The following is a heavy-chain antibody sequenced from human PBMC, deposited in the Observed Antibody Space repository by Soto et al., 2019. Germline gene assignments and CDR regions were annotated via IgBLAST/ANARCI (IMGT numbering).Heavy chain of an antibody. V-gene: IGHV4-31*03. Sequence: QVQLQESGPGLVKPSQTLSLTCTVSGGSISSGGDYWSWIRQHPGTGLEWSGNIYYSGSTYYNPFHKSRVTMSAHTSENQFSLRLRSVTSADTAVYYCARKDSGYGDYMDVWGKGTTVTVSS. CDR2: IYYSGST. CDR1: GGSISSGGDY. J-gene: IGHJ6*03. CDR3: ARKDSGYGDYMDV. D-gene: IGHD5-12*01.